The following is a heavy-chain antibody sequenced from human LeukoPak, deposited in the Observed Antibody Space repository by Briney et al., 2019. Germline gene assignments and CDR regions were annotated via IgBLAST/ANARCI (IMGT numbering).Heavy chain of an antibody. V-gene: IGHV3-66*04. CDR3: ARPLVARYSSYYGMDV. CDR1: GLTVSSNY. CDR2: IYSGGNT. Sequence: GGSLILSCAAAGLTVSSNYMSLLRQTPGKGLEWVSVIYSGGNTYYADSVKGRFTISRDNSKHALYLQMNSLRAEDTVVYYYARPLVARYSSYYGMDVWGQGTTVTVSS. J-gene: IGHJ6*02.